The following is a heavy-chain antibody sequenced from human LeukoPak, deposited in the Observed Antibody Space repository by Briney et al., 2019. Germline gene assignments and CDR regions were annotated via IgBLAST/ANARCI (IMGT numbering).Heavy chain of an antibody. CDR3: ARGARRWLQFPYDAFDI. CDR1: GFTFSTYA. CDR2: ISSSSSTI. J-gene: IGHJ3*02. Sequence: PGGSLRLSCAASGFTFSTYAMHWVRQAPGKGLEWVSYISSSSSTIYYADSVKGRFTISRDNAKNSLYLQMNSLRAEDTAVYYCARGARRWLQFPYDAFDIWGQGTMVTVSS. V-gene: IGHV3-48*01. D-gene: IGHD5-24*01.